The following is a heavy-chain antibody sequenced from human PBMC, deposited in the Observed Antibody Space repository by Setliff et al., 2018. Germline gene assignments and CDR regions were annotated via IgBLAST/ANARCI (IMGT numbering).Heavy chain of an antibody. V-gene: IGHV4-4*07. CDR2: XXTXGST. Sequence: SETLSLTCTVSGGSISNYYWSWIRQPAGKGLEWIGRXXTXGSTNYNPSXXSRVTMSVDTSKNQFSLKLSSVTAADTAVYYCARKGISALSGAFDMWGQGTMVTVS. CDR3: ARKGISALSGAFDM. D-gene: IGHD1-26*01. J-gene: IGHJ3*02. CDR1: GGSISNYY.